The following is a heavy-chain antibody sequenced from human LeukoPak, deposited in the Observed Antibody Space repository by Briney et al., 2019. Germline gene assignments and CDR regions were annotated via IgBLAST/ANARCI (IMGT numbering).Heavy chain of an antibody. CDR2: IWYDGSNK. J-gene: IGHJ6*02. Sequence: GGSLRLSCAASGFTFSSYGMHWVRQAPGKGLEWVAVIWYDGSNKYYADSVKGRFTISRDNSKNTLYLQVNSLRAEDTAVYYCARDLPSGLPHEDYYYYGMDVWGQGTTVTVSS. CDR1: GFTFSSYG. CDR3: ARDLPSGLPHEDYYYYGMDV. V-gene: IGHV3-33*01.